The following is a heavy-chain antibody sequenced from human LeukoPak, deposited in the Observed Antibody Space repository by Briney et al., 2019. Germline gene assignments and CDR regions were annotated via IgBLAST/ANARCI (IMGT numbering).Heavy chain of an antibody. D-gene: IGHD4-17*01. CDR3: AKGHYGRDY. V-gene: IGHV3-7*04. J-gene: IGHJ4*02. CDR1: GFTFSNFW. Sequence: PGGSLRLSCAASGFTFSNFWMTWVRQAPGKGLEWVANINQDGSQKYYVDSVKGRFTVSRDNAENSLYLQMNSLRAEDTAVYFCAKGHYGRDYWGQGTLVTVSS. CDR2: INQDGSQK.